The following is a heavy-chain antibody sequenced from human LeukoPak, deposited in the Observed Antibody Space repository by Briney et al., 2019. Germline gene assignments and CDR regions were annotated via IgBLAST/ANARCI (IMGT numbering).Heavy chain of an antibody. CDR3: ARLPAGSGSLSYFDY. D-gene: IGHD3-10*01. J-gene: IGHJ4*02. Sequence: KASETLSLTCTASGGTISSSSCYWGCLGQPPGQGRVWNSSIYYSGSTYYYPHLKSRVTITVDTSKNQFSLKLSSVTAADTVVYYCARLPAGSGSLSYFDYWGQGTLATVSS. CDR1: GGTISSSSCY. V-gene: IGHV4-39*01. CDR2: IYYSGST.